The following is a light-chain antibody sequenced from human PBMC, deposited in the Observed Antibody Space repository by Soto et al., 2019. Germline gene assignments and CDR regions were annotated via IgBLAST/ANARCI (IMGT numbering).Light chain of an antibody. V-gene: IGLV1-47*01. CDR1: SSNIGSNY. Sequence: QSVLTQPPSASGTPGQRVTISCSGSSSNIGSNYVYWYQQLPGTAPKLLIYRNNQRPSGVPDRLSGSKSGTSASLAISGLLSEDEADYYCAAWDDSLSGLYVFVTGTKLTVL. CDR3: AAWDDSLSGLYV. J-gene: IGLJ1*01. CDR2: RNN.